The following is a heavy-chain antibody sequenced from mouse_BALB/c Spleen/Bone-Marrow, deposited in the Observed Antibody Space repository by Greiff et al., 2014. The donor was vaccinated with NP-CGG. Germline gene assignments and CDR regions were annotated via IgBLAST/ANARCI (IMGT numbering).Heavy chain of an antibody. CDR1: GFTFSSYT. V-gene: IGHV5-12-2*01. J-gene: IGHJ2*01. CDR2: ISNGGGST. Sequence: EVKLVESGGGLVQPGGSLKLSCAASGFTFSSYTMSWVRQTPEKRLEWVAYISNGGGSTYYPDTVKGRFTISGDNAKNTLCLQMSSLKSEDTAMYYCARHGGSRGYYFDYWGQGTTLTVSS. D-gene: IGHD1-1*01. CDR3: ARHGGSRGYYFDY.